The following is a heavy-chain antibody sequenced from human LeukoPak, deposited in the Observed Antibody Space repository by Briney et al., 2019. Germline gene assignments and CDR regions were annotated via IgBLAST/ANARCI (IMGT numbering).Heavy chain of an antibody. Sequence: GGSLRLSCAASGFTFSSYAMSWVRQAPGKGLEWVSAISGSGGSTYYADSVKGRFTISRDNSKNTLYLQMISLRAEDTAVYYCAKDRYDSYGYWDWGQGTLVTVSS. V-gene: IGHV3-23*01. D-gene: IGHD5-18*01. CDR2: ISGSGGST. CDR3: AKDRYDSYGYWD. CDR1: GFTFSSYA. J-gene: IGHJ4*02.